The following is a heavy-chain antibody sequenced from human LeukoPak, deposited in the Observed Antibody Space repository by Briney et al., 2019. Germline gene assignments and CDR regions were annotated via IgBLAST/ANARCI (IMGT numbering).Heavy chain of an antibody. V-gene: IGHV4-34*01. CDR1: GGSFSGYY. D-gene: IGHD2-8*01. CDR3: ARGTPPSATNDY. CDR2: INHSGST. Sequence: SETLSLTCAVYGGSFSGYYWSWIRQPPGKGLEWIGEINHSGSTNYNPSLKSRVTISVDTSKNQFSLKLSSVTAADTAVYYCARGTPPSATNDYRGQGTLVTVSS. J-gene: IGHJ4*02.